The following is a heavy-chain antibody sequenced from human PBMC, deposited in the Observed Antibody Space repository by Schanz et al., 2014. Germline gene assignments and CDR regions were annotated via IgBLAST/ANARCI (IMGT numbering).Heavy chain of an antibody. Sequence: QVQLVQSGAEVKKPGSSVKVSCKASGGTFSSYAFSWVRQAPGQGLEWMGKIIPILGMENYAQEFQGRGPLTAAIATSTAYMYLSILRSDDAAVYECARDIQYHYDASGPVGAFDIWGQGTVVTVSS. D-gene: IGHD3-22*01. CDR1: GGTFSSYA. V-gene: IGHV1-69*04. CDR3: ARDIQYHYDASGPVGAFDI. CDR2: IIPILGME. J-gene: IGHJ3*02.